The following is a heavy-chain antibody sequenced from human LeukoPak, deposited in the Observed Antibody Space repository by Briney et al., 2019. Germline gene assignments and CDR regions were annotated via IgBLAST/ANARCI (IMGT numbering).Heavy chain of an antibody. Sequence: PSETLSLTCTFSGGSINSATYYGGWIRQPPGKGLEGIGTIYSSGSTSYTPSLESRVTMSVDTSKNQFFLTLTSVTAADTAVYYCARALASCAGNCVTDYFDYWGQGALVTVSS. D-gene: IGHD2-21*01. J-gene: IGHJ4*02. CDR2: IYSSGST. CDR3: ARALASCAGNCVTDYFDY. CDR1: GGSINSATYY. V-gene: IGHV4-39*01.